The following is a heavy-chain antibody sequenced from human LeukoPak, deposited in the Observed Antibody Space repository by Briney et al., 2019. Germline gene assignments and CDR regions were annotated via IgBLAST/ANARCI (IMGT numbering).Heavy chain of an antibody. CDR1: GGSISSSTYY. V-gene: IGHV4-39*01. CDR2: IYYSGTT. J-gene: IGHJ6*03. CDR3: ARARYYYYYMDV. Sequence: SETLSLTCTVSGGSISSSTYYWGWIRQPPGKGLEWIGSIYYSGTTYYNPSLKSRVTISVDTSKNQFSLKLTSVTAADTAVYYCARARYYYYYMDVWGKGTTVTVSS.